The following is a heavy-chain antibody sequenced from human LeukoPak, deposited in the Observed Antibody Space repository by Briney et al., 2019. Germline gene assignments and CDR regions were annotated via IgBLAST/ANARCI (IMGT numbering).Heavy chain of an antibody. D-gene: IGHD6-13*01. CDR1: GGSFSGYY. J-gene: IGHJ4*02. Sequence: WETLSLTCAVYGGSFSGYYWSWIRQPPGKGLEWIGEINHSGSTNYNPSLKSRVTISVDTSKNQFSLKLSSVTAADTAVYYCARALPYSRTGYFDYWGQGTLVTVSS. CDR2: INHSGST. V-gene: IGHV4-34*01. CDR3: ARALPYSRTGYFDY.